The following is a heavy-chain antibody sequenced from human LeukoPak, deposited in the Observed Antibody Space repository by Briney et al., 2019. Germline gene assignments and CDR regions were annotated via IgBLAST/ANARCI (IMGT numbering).Heavy chain of an antibody. J-gene: IGHJ4*02. CDR1: GVSVSSNY. V-gene: IGHV3-66*01. Sequence: PGGSLRLSCAASGVSVSSNYMSWVRQAPGKRLEWISVMYSGGSTYYADSVKGRFTISRDHSKNTLFLEMTSLRAEDTAMYYCARDLGVSGYFDYWGQGTLVTVSS. D-gene: IGHD3-16*01. CDR2: MYSGGST. CDR3: ARDLGVSGYFDY.